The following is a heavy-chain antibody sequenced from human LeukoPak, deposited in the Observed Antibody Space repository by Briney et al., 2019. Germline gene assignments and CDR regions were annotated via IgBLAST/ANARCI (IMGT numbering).Heavy chain of an antibody. J-gene: IGHJ4*02. CDR1: GFTFSSYA. Sequence: PGGSLRLSCAASGFTFSSYAMSWVRQAPGKGLEWVSGISGSGDNTYYADSVKGRFTISRDNSKNTLYLQMNSLRAEDTAVYYCAKERDRILSWFGEFDYWGQGTLVTVSS. CDR2: ISGSGDNT. D-gene: IGHD3-10*01. V-gene: IGHV3-23*01. CDR3: AKERDRILSWFGEFDY.